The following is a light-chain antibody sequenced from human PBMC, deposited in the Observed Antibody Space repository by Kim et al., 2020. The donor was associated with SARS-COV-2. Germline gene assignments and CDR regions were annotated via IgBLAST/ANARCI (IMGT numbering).Light chain of an antibody. J-gene: IGLJ3*02. CDR3: QSSDSSDTFWV. V-gene: IGLV3-25*03. CDR2: EDT. Sequence: SYELTQPPSVSVSPGQTARITCSGDALPNQYAYWFQQKPGQAPVLVIYEDTERPSGIPERFSGSTSGTTVTLTISGVQAEDEADYYCQSSDSSDTFWVFGGGTQLPS. CDR1: ALPNQY.